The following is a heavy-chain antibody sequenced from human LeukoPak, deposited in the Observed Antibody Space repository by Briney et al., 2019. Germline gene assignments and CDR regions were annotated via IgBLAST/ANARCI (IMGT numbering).Heavy chain of an antibody. D-gene: IGHD5-24*01. CDR1: GFTFRVAA. J-gene: IGHJ3*01. CDR2: IGASGEST. Sequence: GGSLRLSCASSGFTFRVAAMTWVRQAPGKGLEWVSLIGASGESTYYADSVKGRFTISRDNSKNTLSLQMNSLRVEDTAMYFCAKDIQLSTWGLGTMVTVSS. V-gene: IGHV3-23*01. CDR3: AKDIQLST.